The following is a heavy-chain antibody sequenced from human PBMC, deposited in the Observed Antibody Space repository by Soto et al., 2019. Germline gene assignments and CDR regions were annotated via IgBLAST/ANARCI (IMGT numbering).Heavy chain of an antibody. CDR2: IYPGDSDT. CDR1: GYSFTRYW. Sequence: PGQSLKISCKGSGYSFTRYWIGWVRQMPGKGLEWMGIIYPGDSDTRYSPSFQGQVTISADKSISTAYLQWSSLKASDTAMYYCARLVGYCSGSSCYLGFWGQGTLVTVSS. J-gene: IGHJ4*02. D-gene: IGHD2-15*01. V-gene: IGHV5-51*01. CDR3: ARLVGYCSGSSCYLGF.